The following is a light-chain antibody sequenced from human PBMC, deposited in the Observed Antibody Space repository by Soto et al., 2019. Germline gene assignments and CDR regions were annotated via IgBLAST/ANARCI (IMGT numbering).Light chain of an antibody. Sequence: QSALTQPASVSGSPGQSLTLSCSGTSSDIGSFNYVSWYQRHTDKAPTLLIYEASRRPSGISNRFSATKSGHTASLTISGLRPEDEADYYCVAYGGSDTWVFGGGTKLTVL. J-gene: IGLJ3*02. CDR2: EAS. CDR3: VAYGGSDTWV. CDR1: SSDIGSFNY. V-gene: IGLV2-14*01.